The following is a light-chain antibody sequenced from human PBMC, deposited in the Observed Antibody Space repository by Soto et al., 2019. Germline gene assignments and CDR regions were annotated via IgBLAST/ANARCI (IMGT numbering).Light chain of an antibody. Sequence: EIVLTQSPGTLSVSPGERATLSCRASQSVSSKLAWYQQKPGQAPRLLFYGASTGATGIPARFSGSGSGTEFTLTISSLQPDDFATYFCQHHNSYSPTFGQATKV. CDR1: QSVSSK. CDR2: GAS. CDR3: QHHNSYSPT. J-gene: IGKJ1*01. V-gene: IGKV3-15*01.